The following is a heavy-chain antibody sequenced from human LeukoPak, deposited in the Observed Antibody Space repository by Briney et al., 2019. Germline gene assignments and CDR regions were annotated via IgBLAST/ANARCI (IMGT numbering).Heavy chain of an antibody. Sequence: GGSLRLSCAASGFTFSSYGMNWVRQAPGKGLEWVSYISSSSSSIYYADSVKGRFTISRDNAKNSLYLQMNSLRAADTAVYYCARDLVGSAFDIWGQGTMVTVSS. D-gene: IGHD1-26*01. V-gene: IGHV3-48*04. J-gene: IGHJ3*02. CDR2: ISSSSSSI. CDR1: GFTFSSYG. CDR3: ARDLVGSAFDI.